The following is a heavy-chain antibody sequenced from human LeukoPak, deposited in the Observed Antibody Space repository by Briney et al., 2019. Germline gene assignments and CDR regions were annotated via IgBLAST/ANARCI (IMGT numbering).Heavy chain of an antibody. CDR2: ISTSGIT. CDR1: GGSISSGSYY. D-gene: IGHD4-11*01. CDR3: ARGPDYNNYVDY. V-gene: IGHV4-61*02. J-gene: IGHJ4*02. Sequence: SSETLSLTCTVSGGSISSGSYYWHWIRQPAGKGLEWIGRISTSGITKYNPSLKSRVTIPVDTSKNQFSLKLSSVTAADTAVYYCARGPDYNNYVDYWGQGTLVTVSS.